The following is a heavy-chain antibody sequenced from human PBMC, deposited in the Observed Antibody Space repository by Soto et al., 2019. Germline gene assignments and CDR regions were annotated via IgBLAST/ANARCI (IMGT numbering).Heavy chain of an antibody. Sequence: PGGSLRLSCVGSGFTFSTYSMNWVRQAPGKGLEWVSSISSSSSYIYYADSLKGRFTISRDNAKNSLYLQMNSLRAEDTAVYYCARGAIVATKFDYWGQGTLVTVSS. V-gene: IGHV3-21*01. CDR3: ARGAIVATKFDY. CDR2: ISSSSSYI. CDR1: GFTFSTYS. J-gene: IGHJ4*02. D-gene: IGHD5-12*01.